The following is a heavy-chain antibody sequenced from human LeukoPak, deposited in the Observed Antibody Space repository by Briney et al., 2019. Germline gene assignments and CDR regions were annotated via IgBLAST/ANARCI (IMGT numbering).Heavy chain of an antibody. Sequence: GGSLRLSCAASGFTFSNYWTAWVRQAPGKGPEWVANINLDGSQKYYVDSVKGRFTISRDNAENSLYLQMNSLRAEDAALYYCARKRPNYFDYWGQGTLVTVSS. V-gene: IGHV3-7*01. CDR3: ARKRPNYFDY. CDR2: INLDGSQK. CDR1: GFTFSNYW. J-gene: IGHJ4*02.